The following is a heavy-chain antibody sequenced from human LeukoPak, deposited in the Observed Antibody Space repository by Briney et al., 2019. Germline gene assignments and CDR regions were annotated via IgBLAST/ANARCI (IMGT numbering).Heavy chain of an antibody. V-gene: IGHV3-23*01. D-gene: IGHD3-3*01. Sequence: PGGSLRLSCAASGFIFSDYGMHWARQAPGRGLEWVSAILGSDDNTYYADSLKGRFTISRDNSKNTLYLQMNSLRAEDTAVYYCAKGPGSGPSPKRAFDIWGQGTMVTVSS. CDR1: GFIFSDYG. J-gene: IGHJ3*02. CDR2: ILGSDDNT. CDR3: AKGPGSGPSPKRAFDI.